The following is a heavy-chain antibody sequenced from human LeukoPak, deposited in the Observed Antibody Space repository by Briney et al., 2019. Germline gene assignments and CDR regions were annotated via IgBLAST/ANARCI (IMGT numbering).Heavy chain of an antibody. CDR3: ARGSDYGDYEGLDY. D-gene: IGHD4-17*01. J-gene: IGHJ4*02. CDR1: GGSISSYY. CDR2: IYTSGST. V-gene: IGHV4-4*07. Sequence: SETLSLTCTVSGGSISSYYWSWIRQPAGKGLEWIGRIYTSGSTNYNPSLKSRVIMSVDTSKNQFSLKLSSVTAADTAVYYCARGSDYGDYEGLDYWGQGTLVTVSS.